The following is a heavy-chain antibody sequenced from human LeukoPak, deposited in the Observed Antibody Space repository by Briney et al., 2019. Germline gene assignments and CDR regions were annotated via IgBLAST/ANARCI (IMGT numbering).Heavy chain of an antibody. D-gene: IGHD3-10*01. Sequence: ASVKVSCKASGYTFTGYYMHWVRQAPGQGLEWMGWINPNSGGTNYAQKFQGRVTVTRDTSISTAYMELSRLRSDDTAVYYCARVDLWFGELTVDYWGQGTLVTVSS. CDR1: GYTFTGYY. CDR2: INPNSGGT. CDR3: ARVDLWFGELTVDY. V-gene: IGHV1-2*02. J-gene: IGHJ4*02.